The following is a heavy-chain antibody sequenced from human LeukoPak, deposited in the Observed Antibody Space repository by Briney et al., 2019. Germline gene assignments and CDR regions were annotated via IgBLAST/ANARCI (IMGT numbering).Heavy chain of an antibody. CDR2: INHSGST. CDR3: ARAFKGFATYCGGDCYSGYYFDY. CDR1: GGSFSGYY. V-gene: IGHV4-34*01. Sequence: PSETLSLTCAVYGGSFSGYYWSWIRQPPGKGLEWIGEINHSGSTNYNPSLKSRVTISVDTSKNQFSLKLSSVTAADTAVYYCARAFKGFATYCGGDCYSGYYFDYWGQGTLVTVSS. J-gene: IGHJ4*02. D-gene: IGHD2-21*02.